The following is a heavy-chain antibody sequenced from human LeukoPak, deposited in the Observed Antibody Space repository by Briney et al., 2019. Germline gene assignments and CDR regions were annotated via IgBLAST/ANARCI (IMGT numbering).Heavy chain of an antibody. V-gene: IGHV3-7*01. CDR2: IKQDGSEK. CDR1: GFTFSGYW. CDR3: ARVRDPRQYYYDNGGYRNAFDI. Sequence: PGGSLRLSCAASGFTFSGYWMSWVRQAPGKGLEWVANIKQDGSEKYYVDSVKGRFTISRDNAKNSLYLQMNSLRAEDTAVYYCARVRDPRQYYYDNGGYRNAFDIWGQGTMVTVSS. J-gene: IGHJ3*02. D-gene: IGHD3-22*01.